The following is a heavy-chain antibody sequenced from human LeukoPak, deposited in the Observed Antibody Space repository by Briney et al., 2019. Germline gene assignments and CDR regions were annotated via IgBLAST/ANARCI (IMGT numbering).Heavy chain of an antibody. J-gene: IGHJ5*02. D-gene: IGHD2/OR15-2a*01. Sequence: GGSLRLSCAVSRLTFSSYGMHWVRQAPGKGLEWVAFIRYDGSNKYYADSVKGRFTISRDNSKNTLYLQMNSLRAEDTAVYYCAKDLTATTFSEYNWFDPWGQGTLVTVSS. CDR2: IRYDGSNK. V-gene: IGHV3-30*02. CDR1: RLTFSSYG. CDR3: AKDLTATTFSEYNWFDP.